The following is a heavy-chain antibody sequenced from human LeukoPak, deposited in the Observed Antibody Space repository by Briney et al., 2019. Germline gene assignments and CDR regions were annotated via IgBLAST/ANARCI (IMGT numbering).Heavy chain of an antibody. D-gene: IGHD3-3*01. CDR3: ARGLEWSDFWSGYRYYYYYMDV. Sequence: SETLSLTCTVSGGSISSYYWSWIRQPPGKGLEWIGYIYYSGSTNYNPSLKSRVTISVDTSKNRFSLKLSSVTAADTAVYYCARGLEWSDFWSGYRYYYYYMDVWGKGTTVTVSS. J-gene: IGHJ6*03. CDR2: IYYSGST. CDR1: GGSISSYY. V-gene: IGHV4-59*01.